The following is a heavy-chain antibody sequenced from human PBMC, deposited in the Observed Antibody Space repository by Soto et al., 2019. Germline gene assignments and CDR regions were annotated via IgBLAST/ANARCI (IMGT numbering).Heavy chain of an antibody. V-gene: IGHV4-61*01. CDR2: IYYSGST. CDR1: VGSVSSGSYY. Sequence: SETRSLACTVSVGSVSSGSYYWSWIRQPPGKGLEWIGYIYYSGSTNYNPSLKSRVTISVDTSKNQFSLKLSSVTAADTAVYYCARGRITIFGVVTDFDYWGQGTLVTVSS. CDR3: ARGRITIFGVVTDFDY. D-gene: IGHD3-3*01. J-gene: IGHJ4*02.